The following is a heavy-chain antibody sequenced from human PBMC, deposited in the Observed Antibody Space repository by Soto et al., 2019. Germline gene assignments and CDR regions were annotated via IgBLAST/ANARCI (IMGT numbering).Heavy chain of an antibody. V-gene: IGHV3-30*18. Sequence: QVQLVESGGGVVQPGRSLRLSCAASGFTFSSYGMHWVRQAPGKGLEWVAVISYDGSNKYYADSVKGRFTISRDNSKNTLYLQMNSLRAEDTAVYYCAKAADEVVAATYFDYWGQGTLVTVSS. CDR2: ISYDGSNK. D-gene: IGHD2-15*01. J-gene: IGHJ4*02. CDR3: AKAADEVVAATYFDY. CDR1: GFTFSSYG.